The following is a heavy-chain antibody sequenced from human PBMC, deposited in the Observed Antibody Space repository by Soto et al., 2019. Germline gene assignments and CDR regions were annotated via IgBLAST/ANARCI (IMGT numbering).Heavy chain of an antibody. V-gene: IGHV1-69*01. CDR3: ARESVVAAAALV. CDR1: GGTFSSYA. Sequence: QVQLVQSGAEVKKPGSSVKVSCKASGGTFSSYAISWVRQAPGQGLEWMGGIIPIFGTANYAQKFQGRVTITADESTRKGYMELSRLRSEDTAVYYCARESVVAAAALVWGQGTTVTVSS. J-gene: IGHJ6*02. CDR2: IIPIFGTA. D-gene: IGHD6-13*01.